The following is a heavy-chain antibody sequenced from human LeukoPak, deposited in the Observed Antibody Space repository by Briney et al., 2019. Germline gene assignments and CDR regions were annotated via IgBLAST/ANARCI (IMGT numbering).Heavy chain of an antibody. Sequence: SETLSLTCTVSGGSISSNGYYWGWIRQPPGKGLEWIGSFYYTGSTFYSPSLKSRVTISVDTSKNQFSLKLSSVTAADTAVYYCARDRAQLVNDAFDIWGQGTMVTVSS. D-gene: IGHD6-6*01. V-gene: IGHV4-39*07. J-gene: IGHJ3*02. CDR1: GGSISSNGYY. CDR2: FYYTGST. CDR3: ARDRAQLVNDAFDI.